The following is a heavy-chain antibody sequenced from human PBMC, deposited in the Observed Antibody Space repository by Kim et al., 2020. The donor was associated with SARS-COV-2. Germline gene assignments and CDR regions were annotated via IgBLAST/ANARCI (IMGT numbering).Heavy chain of an antibody. Sequence: ASVKVSCKASGYTFTSYAMNWVRQAPGQGLEWMGWINTNTGNPTYAQGFTGRFVFSLDTSVSTAYLQISSLKAEDTAVYYCARAGLNQWLVQNFYYYYGMDVWGQGTTVTVSS. J-gene: IGHJ6*02. CDR2: INTNTGNP. CDR1: GYTFTSYA. D-gene: IGHD6-19*01. CDR3: ARAGLNQWLVQNFYYYYGMDV. V-gene: IGHV7-4-1*02.